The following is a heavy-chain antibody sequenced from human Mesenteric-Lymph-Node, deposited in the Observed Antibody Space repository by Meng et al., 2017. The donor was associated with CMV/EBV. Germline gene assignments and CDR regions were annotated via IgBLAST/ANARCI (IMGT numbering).Heavy chain of an antibody. J-gene: IGHJ5*02. V-gene: IGHV1-18*01. Sequence: ASVKVSCKASGYIFRSYGITWLRQAPGQGLEWMGWISGYTGNTNYAQNLLGRVTMTTDTSTSTAYMELRSPTSDDTAVYYCARGSAYSPMGGFDPWGQGTLVTVSS. CDR2: ISGYTGNT. CDR1: GYIFRSYG. D-gene: IGHD3-3*01. CDR3: ARGSAYSPMGGFDP.